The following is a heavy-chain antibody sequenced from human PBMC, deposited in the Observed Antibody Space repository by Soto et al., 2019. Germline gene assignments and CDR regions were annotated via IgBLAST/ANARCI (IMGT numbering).Heavy chain of an antibody. CDR3: AGGTGYYKGGSDWFDP. V-gene: IGHV4-30-4*01. CDR2: IYYSGST. CDR1: GGSISSGDYY. Sequence: SETLSLTCTVSGGSISSGDYYWSWIRQPPGKGLEWIGYIYYSGSTYYNPSLKSRVTISVDTSKNQFSLKLSSVTAADTAVYYCAGGTGYYKGGSDWFDPWGQGTLVTVSS. J-gene: IGHJ5*02. D-gene: IGHD3-9*01.